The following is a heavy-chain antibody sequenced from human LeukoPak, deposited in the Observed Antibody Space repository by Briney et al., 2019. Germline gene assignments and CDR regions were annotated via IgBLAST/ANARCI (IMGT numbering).Heavy chain of an antibody. CDR3: ARGWLQFLWAFDY. V-gene: IGHV4-39*02. J-gene: IGHJ4*02. CDR2: ISHTGST. D-gene: IGHD5-24*01. Sequence: PSETLSLTCSVSGGSISSGNYYWGWIRQPPGKGLEWIGTISHTGSTYYNPSLKSRVTISVDTSKNHFSLKLSSVTAADTAVYYCARGWLQFLWAFDYWGQGTLVTVSS. CDR1: GGSISSGNYY.